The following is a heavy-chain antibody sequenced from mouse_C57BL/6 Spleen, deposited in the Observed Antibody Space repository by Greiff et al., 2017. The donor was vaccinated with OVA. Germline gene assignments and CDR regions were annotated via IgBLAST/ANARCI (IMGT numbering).Heavy chain of an antibody. CDR2: IYPGSGNT. D-gene: IGHD4-1*01. V-gene: IGHV1-76*01. CDR3: ARSDWDGMDY. Sequence: QVQLQQSGAELVRPGASVKLSCKASGYTFTDYYINWVKQRPGPGLEWIARIYPGSGNTYYNEKFKGKATLTAEKSSSTAYMQLSSLTSEDSAVYFCARSDWDGMDYWGQGTSVTVSS. CDR1: GYTFTDYY. J-gene: IGHJ4*01.